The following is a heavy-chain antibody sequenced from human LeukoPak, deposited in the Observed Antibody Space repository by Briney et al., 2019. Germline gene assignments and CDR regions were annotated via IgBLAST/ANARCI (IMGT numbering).Heavy chain of an antibody. CDR1: GGSFSGYY. Sequence: SETLSLTCAVYGGSFSGYYWSWIRQPPGKGLVWIGEINHSGSTNYNPSLKSRVTISVDTSKNQFSLKLSSVTAADTAVYYCARRSMVRGLDYWGQGTLVTVSS. CDR3: ARRSMVRGLDY. J-gene: IGHJ4*02. D-gene: IGHD3-10*01. CDR2: INHSGST. V-gene: IGHV4-34*01.